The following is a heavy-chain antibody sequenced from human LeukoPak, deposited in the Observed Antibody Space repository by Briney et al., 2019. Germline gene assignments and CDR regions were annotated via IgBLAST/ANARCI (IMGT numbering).Heavy chain of an antibody. CDR3: ARGHYEMDV. CDR1: GFTFSDHY. Sequence: GGSLRLSCAASGFTFSDHYMTWIRQSPQKGLEWISHITIGVGATYYADSVKGRFTISRDNAKKLLYLEMNSLRAEDTAVYYCARGHYEMDVWGLGTTVTVSS. CDR2: ITIGVGAT. J-gene: IGHJ6*02. V-gene: IGHV3-11*01.